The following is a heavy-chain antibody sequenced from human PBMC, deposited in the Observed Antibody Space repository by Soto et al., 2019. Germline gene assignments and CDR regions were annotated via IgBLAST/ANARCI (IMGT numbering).Heavy chain of an antibody. D-gene: IGHD5-18*01. J-gene: IGHJ4*02. V-gene: IGHV3-30-3*01. CDR3: AIAGFRGYTFGSLDY. Sequence: AGGSLRLSCAASGFTFSSYPMHWFRQAPGKGLEWVALISYDGSNKYYADSVKGRFTITRDNSKNTLYLQMNSLRAEDTAVYYCAIAGFRGYTFGSLDYWGQGTLVTVSS. CDR1: GFTFSSYP. CDR2: ISYDGSNK.